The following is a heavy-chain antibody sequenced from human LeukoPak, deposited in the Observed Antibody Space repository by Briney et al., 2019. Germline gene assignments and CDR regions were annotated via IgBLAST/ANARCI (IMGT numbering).Heavy chain of an antibody. Sequence: GASVKVSCKASGGTFSSYAISWVRQAPGQGLEWMGRIIPILGIANYAQKFQGRVTITADKSTSTAYMELSSLSSEDTAVYYCARVSSSGSYSGDLAFDIWGQGTMVTVSS. CDR3: ARVSSSGSYSGDLAFDI. CDR2: IIPILGIA. D-gene: IGHD1-26*01. J-gene: IGHJ3*02. CDR1: GGTFSSYA. V-gene: IGHV1-69*04.